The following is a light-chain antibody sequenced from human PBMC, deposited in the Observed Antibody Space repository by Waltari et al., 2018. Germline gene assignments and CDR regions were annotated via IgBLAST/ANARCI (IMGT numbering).Light chain of an antibody. CDR2: EVA. CDR1: SSAVGNYNL. Sequence: QSALTQPASVSGSPGQSITISCTGTSSAVGNYNLVSWYQQHPGKAPKLMIYEVATRPSGVSNRFSGSKSGNTASLTISGLQAEDEADYYCCSYAASSTWVFGGGTKLTVL. V-gene: IGLV2-23*02. J-gene: IGLJ3*02. CDR3: CSYAASSTWV.